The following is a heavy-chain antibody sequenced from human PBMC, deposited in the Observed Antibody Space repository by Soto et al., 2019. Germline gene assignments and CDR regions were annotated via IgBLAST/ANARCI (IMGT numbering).Heavy chain of an antibody. CDR3: ARDQGGYFGY. D-gene: IGHD3-16*01. V-gene: IGHV3-33*01. CDR2: IWYDGSNK. Sequence: QVQLVESGGGVVQPGRSLRLSCAASGFTFSSYGMHWVRQAPGKGLEWVAVIWYDGSNKYYADSVKGRFTISRDNSKNTLYLQMNSLSAEVTAVYYCARDQGGYFGYGGQGTLVTVPS. J-gene: IGHJ4*02. CDR1: GFTFSSYG.